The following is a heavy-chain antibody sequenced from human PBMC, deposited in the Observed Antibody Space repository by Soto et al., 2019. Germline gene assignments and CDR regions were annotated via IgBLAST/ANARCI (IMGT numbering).Heavy chain of an antibody. D-gene: IGHD2-21*01. CDR1: GFTFDDYA. J-gene: IGHJ4*02. CDR2: ISWNSGSI. CDR3: AKDMVAGDPITLGDY. Sequence: GGSLRLSCAASGFTFDDYAMHWVRQAPGKGLEWVSGISWNSGSIGYADSVKDRFTISRDNAKNSLYLQMNSLRAEDTALYYCAKDMVAGDPITLGDYWGQGTLVTVSS. V-gene: IGHV3-9*01.